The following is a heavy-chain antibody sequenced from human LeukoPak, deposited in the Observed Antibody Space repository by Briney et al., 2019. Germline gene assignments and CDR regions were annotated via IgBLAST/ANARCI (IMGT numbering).Heavy chain of an antibody. D-gene: IGHD4-11*01. CDR3: ARHVLMTTFYFDY. J-gene: IGHJ4*02. CDR2: IYYSGSA. CDR1: GGSISSSSYY. Sequence: PSETLSLTCTVSGGSISSSSYYWGWIRQPPRKGLEWTGSIYYSGSAYYNPSLKSRVTISVDTSKNQFSLKLSSVTAADTAVYYCARHVLMTTFYFDYWGQGTLVTVSS. V-gene: IGHV4-39*01.